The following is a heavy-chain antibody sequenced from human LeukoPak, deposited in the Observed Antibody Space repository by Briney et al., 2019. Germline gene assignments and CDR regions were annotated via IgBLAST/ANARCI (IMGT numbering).Heavy chain of an antibody. V-gene: IGHV4-4*02. CDR1: GGSISTAHW. CDR2: IYHRGNS. J-gene: IGHJ4*01. CDR3: ARAFHPPDFAFGRAPYYFDL. D-gene: IGHD3-16*01. Sequence: SETLSLTCAVSGGSISTAHWWNWVRQSPGKGLEWIGEIYHRGNSNYNPSLKSRVSISVDTSKNQFSLKVTSLTAADMAVYYCARAFHPPDFAFGRAPYYFDLWGQGTLVTVSS.